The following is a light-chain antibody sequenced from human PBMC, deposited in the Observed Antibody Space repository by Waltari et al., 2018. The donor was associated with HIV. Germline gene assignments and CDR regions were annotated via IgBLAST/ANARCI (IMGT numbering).Light chain of an antibody. CDR1: NLSTYY. V-gene: IGLV3-19*01. CDR3: KTRDRSGNLYV. J-gene: IGLJ1*01. Sequence: SSALTQDPAVSVALGQTVTITCQGDNLSTYYASWYQQKPGQAPVLVSYGKNRRPSEIPDRFSSSASRNTASLIITGAQAEDEAEYYCKTRDRSGNLYVFGTGTTVTVL. CDR2: GKN.